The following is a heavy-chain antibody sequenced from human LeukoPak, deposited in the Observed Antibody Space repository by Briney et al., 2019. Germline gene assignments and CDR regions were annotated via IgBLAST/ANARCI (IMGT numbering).Heavy chain of an antibody. D-gene: IGHD5-18*01. CDR3: AKEDLGQLWPNWFDP. Sequence: PGPSLRLYCAASRLTFSSYSIRSVGEAPRNRLESVSAISGSGGSTYYADSVKGRFTISRDNSKNTLYLQMNSLRAEDTAVYYCAKEDLGQLWPNWFDPWGQGTLVTVSS. V-gene: IGHV3-23*01. J-gene: IGHJ5*02. CDR1: RLTFSSYS. CDR2: ISGSGGST.